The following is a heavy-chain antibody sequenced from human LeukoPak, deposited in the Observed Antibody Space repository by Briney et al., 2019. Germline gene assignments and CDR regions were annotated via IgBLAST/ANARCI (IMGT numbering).Heavy chain of an antibody. D-gene: IGHD4-17*01. J-gene: IGHJ4*02. Sequence: SETLSLTCTVSGGSISSYYWSWIRQPPGKGLEWIGYIYYSGSTNYNPSLKSRVTISVDTSKNQFSLKLSSVTAADTAVYYCASHGDYVGFDYWGQGTLVTVSS. CDR3: ASHGDYVGFDY. CDR1: GGSISSYY. V-gene: IGHV4-59*08. CDR2: IYYSGST.